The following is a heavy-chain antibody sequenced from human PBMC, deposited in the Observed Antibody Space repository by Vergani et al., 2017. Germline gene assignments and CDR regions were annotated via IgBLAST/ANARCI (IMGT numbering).Heavy chain of an antibody. V-gene: IGHV4-34*01. J-gene: IGHJ4*02. D-gene: IGHD3/OR15-3a*01. CDR1: GGSFSGYY. CDR3: ARGDYARRGLGY. CDR2: INHSGST. Sequence: QVQLQQWCAGLLKPSETLSLTCAVYGGSFSGYYWSWIRQPPGKGLEWIGEINHSGSTNYNPSLKSRVTISVDTSKNQFSLKLSSVTAADTAVYYCARGDYARRGLGYWGQGTLVTVSS.